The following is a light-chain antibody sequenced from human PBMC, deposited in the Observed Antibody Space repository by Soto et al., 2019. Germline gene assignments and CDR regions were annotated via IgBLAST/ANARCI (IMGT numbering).Light chain of an antibody. Sequence: QSVLTQPASVSGSPGQSITISCTGTSSDVGAYDYVSWYQQHPDKAPKLMIYEVSNRPSGVSNRFSGSKSVNTATLTISRLQAEDEADYYCSSYTSSSTRVFVTGTKVTVL. CDR3: SSYTSSSTRV. J-gene: IGLJ1*01. CDR2: EVS. V-gene: IGLV2-14*03. CDR1: SSDVGAYDY.